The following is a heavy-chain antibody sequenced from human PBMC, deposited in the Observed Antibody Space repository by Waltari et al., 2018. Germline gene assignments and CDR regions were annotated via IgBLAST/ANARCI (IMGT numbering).Heavy chain of an antibody. CDR1: GFTFSSYW. V-gene: IGHV3-74*01. CDR3: ARGHLTGYCNDY. Sequence: EVQLVESGGGLVQPGGSLSLSCAASGFTFSSYWMHWVRQAPGKGLVWVSRINGDGSRTYYADSVKGRFTISRDNAKNTLYLQMNSLSAEDTAIYYCARGHLTGYCNDYWGQGTLVTVSS. CDR2: INGDGSRT. J-gene: IGHJ4*02. D-gene: IGHD3-9*01.